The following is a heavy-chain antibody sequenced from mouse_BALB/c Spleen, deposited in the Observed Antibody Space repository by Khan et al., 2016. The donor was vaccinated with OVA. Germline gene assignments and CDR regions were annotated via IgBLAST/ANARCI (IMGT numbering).Heavy chain of an antibody. CDR1: GYIFTSYW. CDR3: ARGAITSHSMDY. D-gene: IGHD1-1*01. J-gene: IGHJ4*01. CDR2: IYPGTGST. Sequence: QVQLQQSGAELVRPGASVRLSCKTSGYIFTSYWIHWVKQRSGQGLEWIARIYPGTGSTYYNEIFKGKATLTADKSSNTAYMQLSSLKYGDSTVYFCARGAITSHSMDYWGQGTSVTVSS. V-gene: IGHV1S132*01.